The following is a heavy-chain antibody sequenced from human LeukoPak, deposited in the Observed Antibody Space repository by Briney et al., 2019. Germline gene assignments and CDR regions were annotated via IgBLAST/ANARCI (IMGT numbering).Heavy chain of an antibody. Sequence: ETLSLTCAVYGGSFSGYYWSWVRQAPGKGLEWVANIKHDGSEKYYVDSVKGRFTISRDNAKNSLYLQMNSLRAEDTAVYYCATPTYCSSTSCYFFDYWGQGTLVTVSS. CDR3: ATPTYCSSTSCYFFDY. J-gene: IGHJ4*02. D-gene: IGHD2-2*01. CDR1: GGSFSGYY. CDR2: IKHDGSEK. V-gene: IGHV3-7*01.